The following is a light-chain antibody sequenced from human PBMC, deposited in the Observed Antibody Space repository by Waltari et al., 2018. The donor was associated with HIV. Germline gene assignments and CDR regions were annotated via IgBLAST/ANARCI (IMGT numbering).Light chain of an antibody. J-gene: IGLJ7*01. CDR3: YATGDSGKPLAV. V-gene: IGLV3-10*01. CDR1: ALPRQC. CDR2: AAN. Sequence: SYELTQLPSVSVSPGQTARVTCSGDALPRQCAFWYQQKSGQAPVPVICAANTPPSGIPERLSGSSSGTMATLTISGAQVEDEGDYYCYATGDSGKPLAVFGGGTQLTVL.